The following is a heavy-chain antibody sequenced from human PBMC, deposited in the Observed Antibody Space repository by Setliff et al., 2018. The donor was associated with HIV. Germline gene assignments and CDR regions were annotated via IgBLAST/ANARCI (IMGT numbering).Heavy chain of an antibody. CDR1: GFTFSSYS. V-gene: IGHV3-21*04. Sequence: GGSLRLSCAASGFTFSSYSMNWVLQAPGKGLEWVSFITSSSTYIYYADSVKGRFTISRNNAENSLYLQMNSLRVEDTAVYYCARWRWEQSEFDHWGQGNQVTVSS. CDR2: ITSSSTYI. CDR3: ARWRWEQSEFDH. D-gene: IGHD1-1*01. J-gene: IGHJ4*02.